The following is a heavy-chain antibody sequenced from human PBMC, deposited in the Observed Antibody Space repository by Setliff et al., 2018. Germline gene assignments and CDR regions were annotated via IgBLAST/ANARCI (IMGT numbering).Heavy chain of an antibody. CDR1: GASISSSSVNNF. D-gene: IGHD4-17*01. Sequence: SETLSLTCTVSGASISSSSVNNFWTWIRQLPGKGLEWIGYMNYGGTAYYNPSLKSLVSISIDTSKNQFYLKLTSVTAADTAVYYCARYGTEYGDYEIPGDVWGKGTTVTVSS. J-gene: IGHJ6*04. V-gene: IGHV4-31*01. CDR2: MNYGGTA. CDR3: ARYGTEYGDYEIPGDV.